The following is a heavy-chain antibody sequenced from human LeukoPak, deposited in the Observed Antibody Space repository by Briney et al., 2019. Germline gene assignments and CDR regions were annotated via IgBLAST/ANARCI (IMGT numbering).Heavy chain of an antibody. D-gene: IGHD2-21*02. J-gene: IGHJ4*02. Sequence: SETLSLTCTVSGGSISSGGYYWSCIRQHPGKGLEWIGYIYYSGSTYYNPSLKSRVTVSVDTSKNQFSLKLSSVTAADTAVYYCATCGLGGGDCSAFDYWGQGTLVTVSS. CDR1: GGSISSGGYY. CDR2: IYYSGST. V-gene: IGHV4-31*03. CDR3: ATCGLGGGDCSAFDY.